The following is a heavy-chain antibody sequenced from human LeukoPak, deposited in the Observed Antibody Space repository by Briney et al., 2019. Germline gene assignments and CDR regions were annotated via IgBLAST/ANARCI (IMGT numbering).Heavy chain of an antibody. CDR1: GFTFNRCW. D-gene: IGHD2-21*02. V-gene: IGHV3-7*01. CDR2: INPDGRDT. CDR3: TSWGDTTAEYFQR. Sequence: GGSLRLSCVVSGFTFNRCWMNWVRQAPGKGLEWVAHINPDGRDTYYVDSVKGRFTISRDNAQDSMYLQMNSLRVEDTAVYYCTSWGDTTAEYFQRWGQGTLVTVSS. J-gene: IGHJ1*01.